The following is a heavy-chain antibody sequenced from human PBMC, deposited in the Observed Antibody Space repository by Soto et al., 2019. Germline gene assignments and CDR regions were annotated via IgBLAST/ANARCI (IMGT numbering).Heavy chain of an antibody. J-gene: IGHJ3*02. V-gene: IGHV3-21*01. CDR1: GFTFSSYS. CDR3: AGGGYSYRDGLDI. CDR2: ISSSSSYI. D-gene: IGHD5-18*01. Sequence: PGGSLRLSCAASGFTFSSYSMNWVRQAPGKWLEWVSSISSSSSYIYYADSVKGRFTISRDNAKNSLYLQMNSLRAEDTAVYYCAGGGYSYRDGLDIWGQGXMVTV.